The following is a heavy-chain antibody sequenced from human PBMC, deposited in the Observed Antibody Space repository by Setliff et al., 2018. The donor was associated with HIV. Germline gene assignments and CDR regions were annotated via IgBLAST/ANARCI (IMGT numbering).Heavy chain of an antibody. V-gene: IGHV4-59*01. Sequence: KPSETLSLTCKVSGAPISSYYWNWIRQPPGKGLEWIGYIYNSGYSNSKPSLRSRVTISVDRSKNQFSLKLTSVTAADTAVYYCARVARMHPFDPWGRGALVTVSS. CDR2: IYNSGYS. CDR3: ARVARMHPFDP. CDR1: GAPISSYY. J-gene: IGHJ5*02.